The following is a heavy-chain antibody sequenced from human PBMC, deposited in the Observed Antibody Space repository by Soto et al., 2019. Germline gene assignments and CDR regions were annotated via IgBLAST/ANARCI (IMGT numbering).Heavy chain of an antibody. Sequence: GESLKISCKGSGYIFSNTWINWVGQMPGKGLEWMGIIYPGNSETRYSPSFQGQVTLSADKSINTAYLQWNSLKASDTATYYCAKEGGSAYYGMDVWGQGTTVTVSS. D-gene: IGHD2-15*01. CDR1: GYIFSNTW. J-gene: IGHJ6*02. CDR3: AKEGGSAYYGMDV. V-gene: IGHV5-51*01. CDR2: IYPGNSET.